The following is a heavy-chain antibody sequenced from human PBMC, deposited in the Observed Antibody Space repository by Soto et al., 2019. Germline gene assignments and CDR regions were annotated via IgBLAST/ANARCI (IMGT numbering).Heavy chain of an antibody. CDR2: ISYDGSDK. V-gene: IGHV3-30*18. J-gene: IGHJ4*02. Sequence: QVELVESGGGVVQPGTSLRLSCVASGIDFRIHGLHWVRQGPGEGLEWVAYISYDGSDKYYGDSVRGRFTISRDNSKNTLYLQMASLIAEDTAVYYCAKQLTNLQPMIDYWGQGTRVTVSS. CDR1: GIDFRIHG. CDR3: AKQLTNLQPMIDY. D-gene: IGHD1-1*01.